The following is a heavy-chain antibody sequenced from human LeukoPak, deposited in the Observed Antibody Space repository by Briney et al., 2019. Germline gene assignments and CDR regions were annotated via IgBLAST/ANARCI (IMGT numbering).Heavy chain of an antibody. V-gene: IGHV4-31*03. J-gene: IGHJ5*02. CDR2: IYYSGST. CDR1: GGSVSSGGYY. Sequence: SETLSLTCTVSGGSVSSGGYYWSWICQHPGKGLEWIGYIYYSGSTYYNPSLKSRVTISVDTSKNQFSLKLSSVTAADTAVYYCARVFTGTNWFDPWGQGTLVTVSS. CDR3: ARVFTGTNWFDP. D-gene: IGHD1-1*01.